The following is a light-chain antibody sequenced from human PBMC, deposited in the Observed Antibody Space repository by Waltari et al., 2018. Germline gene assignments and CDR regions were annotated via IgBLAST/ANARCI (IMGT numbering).Light chain of an antibody. CDR1: QTVSTY. Sequence: DILMTQSPSSLSASVGDRVTITCRASQTVSTYFNWYQQKPGKAPKLLIYAASNLQSGVPSRFSGSGSGTDFTLTISSLQPEDFATYYCQQSYSVPLTFGGGTKVDIK. J-gene: IGKJ4*01. V-gene: IGKV1-39*01. CDR3: QQSYSVPLT. CDR2: AAS.